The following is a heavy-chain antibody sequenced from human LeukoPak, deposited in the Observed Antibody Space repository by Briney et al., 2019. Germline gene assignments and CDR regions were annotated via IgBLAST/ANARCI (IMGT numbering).Heavy chain of an antibody. CDR3: ARPRGNVEMAAIPFDY. D-gene: IGHD5-24*01. CDR2: IRYDGSNK. J-gene: IGHJ4*02. V-gene: IGHV3-30*02. CDR1: GFTFSSYG. Sequence: GGSLRLSCAASGFTFSSYGMHWVRQAPGKGLEWVAFIRYDGSNKYYADSVKGRFTISRDNSKNTLYLQMKSLRAEDTAVYYCARPRGNVEMAAIPFDYWGQGTLVTVSS.